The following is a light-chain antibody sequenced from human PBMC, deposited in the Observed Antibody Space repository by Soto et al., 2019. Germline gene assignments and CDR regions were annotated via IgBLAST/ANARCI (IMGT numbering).Light chain of an antibody. J-gene: IGKJ1*01. CDR1: QSISNY. Sequence: DIQMTQSPSSLSASVGDRVTITCRASQSISNYLNWYQQKPGKAPKLLMYAASSLQSGVPSRFSGSGSGTDFTLTISSRPPEDFATYYCQQSYSTPRTFGQGTKVEIK. V-gene: IGKV1-39*01. CDR3: QQSYSTPRT. CDR2: AAS.